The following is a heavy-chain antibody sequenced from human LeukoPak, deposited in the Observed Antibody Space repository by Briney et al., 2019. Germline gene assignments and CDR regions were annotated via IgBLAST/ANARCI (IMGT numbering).Heavy chain of an antibody. CDR1: GYSISSGYY. CDR2: IYHSGST. CDR3: ARGPNYDILTGHDY. Sequence: SETLSLTCTVSGYSISSGYYWGWIRQPPGKGLEWIGSIYHSGSTYYNPSLKSRVTISVDTSKNQFSLKLSSVTAADTAVYYCARGPNYDILTGHDYWGQGTLVTVSS. V-gene: IGHV4-38-2*02. J-gene: IGHJ4*02. D-gene: IGHD3-9*01.